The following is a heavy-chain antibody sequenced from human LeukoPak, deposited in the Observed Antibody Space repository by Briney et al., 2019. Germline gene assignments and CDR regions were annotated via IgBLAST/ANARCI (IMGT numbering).Heavy chain of an antibody. Sequence: GGSLRLSCAASGFTFSSYWMSWVRQAPGKGLEWVANIKQDGSEKYYVDSVKGRFTISRDNAKNSLYLQMNSLRAEDTAVYYCARVDTITSNAFDIWGQGTMVTVSS. CDR1: GFTFSSYW. CDR3: ARVDTITSNAFDI. CDR2: IKQDGSEK. D-gene: IGHD3-10*01. J-gene: IGHJ3*02. V-gene: IGHV3-7*01.